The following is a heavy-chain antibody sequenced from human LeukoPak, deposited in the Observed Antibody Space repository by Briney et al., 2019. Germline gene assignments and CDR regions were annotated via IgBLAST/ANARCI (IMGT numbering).Heavy chain of an antibody. Sequence: ASVKVSCKASGYTFTSYGISWVRQAPGQGLEWVGWISAYNGNTNYAQKLQGRVTMTTDTSTSTAYMELRSLRSDDTAVYYCARDVGGSYTLNWFDPWGQGTLVTVSS. D-gene: IGHD1-26*01. J-gene: IGHJ5*02. CDR2: ISAYNGNT. V-gene: IGHV1-18*01. CDR1: GYTFTSYG. CDR3: ARDVGGSYTLNWFDP.